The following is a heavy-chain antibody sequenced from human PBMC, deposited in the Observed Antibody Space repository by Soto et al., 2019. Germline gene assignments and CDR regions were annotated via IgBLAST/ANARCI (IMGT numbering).Heavy chain of an antibody. D-gene: IGHD3-22*01. CDR3: ARGRRDDSSGYYYLLDY. J-gene: IGHJ4*02. V-gene: IGHV1-69*12. Sequence: QVQLVQSGAEVKKPGSSVKVSCKASGGTFSSYAISWVRQAPGQGLEWMGGIIPIFGTANYAQKVQGRVTITADESTSTAYMELSSLRSEDTAVYYCARGRRDDSSGYYYLLDYWGQGTLVTVSS. CDR1: GGTFSSYA. CDR2: IIPIFGTA.